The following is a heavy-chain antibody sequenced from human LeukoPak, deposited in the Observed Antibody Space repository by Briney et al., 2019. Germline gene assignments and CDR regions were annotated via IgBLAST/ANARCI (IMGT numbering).Heavy chain of an antibody. J-gene: IGHJ5*02. D-gene: IGHD3-10*01. CDR1: AGSISSYY. Sequence: SETLSRTCTVAAGSISSYYWNWIRQPAGKGLEWIGRIYSSGSTNYNTSLKSRVTMSVDTSKNQLSLKLSSVTAADTAVYYCARDHSSFGGRFDPWGQGTLVAVSS. CDR3: ARDHSSFGGRFDP. V-gene: IGHV4-4*07. CDR2: IYSSGST.